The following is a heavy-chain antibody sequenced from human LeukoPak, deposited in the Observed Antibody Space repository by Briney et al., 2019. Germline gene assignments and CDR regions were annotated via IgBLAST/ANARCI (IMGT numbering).Heavy chain of an antibody. CDR2: IKQDGSEK. J-gene: IGHJ6*04. D-gene: IGHD3-10*02. Sequence: GGSLRLSCAASGFTFITYWMTWVRQAPGKGLEWVANIKQDGSEKYYVDSVKGRFTLSRDNAKNSLYLQMNSLRAEDTAVYYCAELGITMIGGVWGKGTTVTISS. CDR1: GFTFITYW. CDR3: AELGITMIGGV. V-gene: IGHV3-7*01.